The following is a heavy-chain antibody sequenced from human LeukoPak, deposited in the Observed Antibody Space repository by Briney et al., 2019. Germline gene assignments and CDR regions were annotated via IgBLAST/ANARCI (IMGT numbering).Heavy chain of an antibody. CDR1: GDPFSRYY. J-gene: IGHJ6*03. D-gene: IGHD3-22*01. CDR2: INHSGST. CDR3: ARGNTMIVVGRDIPGRYYYYYYMDV. V-gene: IGHV4-34*01. Sequence: AETLSLTCAVYGDPFSRYYWSGIRQPRGKGLEGIGEINHSGSTNYNPSLKSRVTISVDTSENQFSLQLSSVTAADTAVYYCARGNTMIVVGRDIPGRYYYYYYMDVWGKGTTVTISS.